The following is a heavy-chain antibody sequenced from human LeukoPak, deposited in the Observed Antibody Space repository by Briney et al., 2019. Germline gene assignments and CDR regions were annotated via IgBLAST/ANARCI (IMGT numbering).Heavy chain of an antibody. Sequence: GGSLRLSCAASGCTFSSYWMHWVRQAPGKGLVWVSRINSDGSSTSYADSVRGRFTISRDNAKNTLYLQMNSLRAEATAVYYCASKTNSWSYPPDYWGQGTLVTISS. J-gene: IGHJ4*02. CDR1: GCTFSSYW. CDR2: INSDGSST. V-gene: IGHV3-74*01. D-gene: IGHD1-26*01. CDR3: ASKTNSWSYPPDY.